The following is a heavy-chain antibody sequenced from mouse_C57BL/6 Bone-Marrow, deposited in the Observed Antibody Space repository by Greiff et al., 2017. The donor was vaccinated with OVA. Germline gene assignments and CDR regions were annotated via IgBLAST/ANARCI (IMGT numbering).Heavy chain of an antibody. Sequence: EVHLVESGGDLVKPGGSLKLSCAASGFTFSSYGMSWVRQTPDKRLEWVATISSGGSYTYYPDSVKGRFTISRDNAKTTLYLQMSSLKSEDTAMYYCARRSTTVVAEGTYYAMDYWGQGTSVTVSS. J-gene: IGHJ4*01. CDR3: ARRSTTVVAEGTYYAMDY. V-gene: IGHV5-6*01. D-gene: IGHD1-1*01. CDR1: GFTFSSYG. CDR2: ISSGGSYT.